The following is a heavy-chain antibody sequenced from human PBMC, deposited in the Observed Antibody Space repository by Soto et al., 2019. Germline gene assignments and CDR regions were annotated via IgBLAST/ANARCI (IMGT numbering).Heavy chain of an antibody. J-gene: IGHJ5*02. V-gene: IGHV4-34*01. CDR3: ARSSSSGWYDD. D-gene: IGHD6-13*01. CDR1: GGSFSGYY. CDR2: INHSGST. Sequence: SETLSLTCAVYGGSFSGYYWSWIRQPPGKGLEWIGEINHSGSTNYNPSLKSRVTISVDTSKNQFSLKLSSVTAADTAVYYCARSSSSGWYDDWGQGTLVPVAS.